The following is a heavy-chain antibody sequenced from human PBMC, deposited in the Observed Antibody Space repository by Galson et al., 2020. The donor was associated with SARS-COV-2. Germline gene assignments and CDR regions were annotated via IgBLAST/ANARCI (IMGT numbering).Heavy chain of an antibody. J-gene: IGHJ4*02. CDR1: GYSFTSYW. V-gene: IGHV5-10-1*01. CDR3: ARLGRLRYTSWPLGPPDY. CDR2: IDPSDSDT. Sequence: HGESLKISCKGSGYSFTSYWITWVRQMPGKGLEWMGRIDPSDSDTNYSPSFQGHVTISADKSISTAYLQWSSLKTSDTAMYYCARLGRLRYTSWPLGPPDYWGQGTLVTVSS. D-gene: IGHD2-2*01.